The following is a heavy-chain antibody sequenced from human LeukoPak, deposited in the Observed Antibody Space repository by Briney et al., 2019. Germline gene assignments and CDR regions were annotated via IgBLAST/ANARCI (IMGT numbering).Heavy chain of an antibody. CDR1: GFSFSNYN. J-gene: IGHJ4*02. CDR3: ARDPAGTTRFDY. D-gene: IGHD1-1*01. V-gene: IGHV3-21*01. CDR2: ISSSSSHI. Sequence: GGSLRLSCAASGFSFSNYNMNWVRQAPGKGLEWVSSISSSSSHIYYADSVKGRFTISRDNAKNSLYLQINSLRAEDTAVYYCARDPAGTTRFDYWGQGTLVTVSS.